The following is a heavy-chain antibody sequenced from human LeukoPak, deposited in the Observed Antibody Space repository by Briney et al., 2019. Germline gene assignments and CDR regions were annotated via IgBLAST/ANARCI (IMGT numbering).Heavy chain of an antibody. CDR1: GFTFSSYG. J-gene: IGHJ4*02. Sequence: GGSLRLSCAASGFTFSSYGMHWVRRAPGKGLEWVAVIWYDGSNKYYADSVKGRFTISRDNSKNTLYLQMNSLRAEDTAVYYCARDLRYCSGGSCYYYFDYWGQGTLVTVSS. V-gene: IGHV3-33*01. CDR3: ARDLRYCSGGSCYYYFDY. D-gene: IGHD2-15*01. CDR2: IWYDGSNK.